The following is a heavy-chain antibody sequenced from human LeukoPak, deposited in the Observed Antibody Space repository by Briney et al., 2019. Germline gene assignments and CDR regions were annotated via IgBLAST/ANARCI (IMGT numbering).Heavy chain of an antibody. CDR1: GFTFSTYE. CDR2: IKSDGSSS. CDR3: VRDLDLGGYSSFEY. V-gene: IGHV3-74*01. D-gene: IGHD4-23*01. J-gene: IGHJ4*02. Sequence: PGGSLRLSCAASGFTFSTYEMNWVRQAPGKGLVWVSRIKSDGSSSTYADSVKGRFTISRDSAKNSLYLQMNTLRAEDTAVYYCVRDLDLGGYSSFEYWGQGTLVTVSS.